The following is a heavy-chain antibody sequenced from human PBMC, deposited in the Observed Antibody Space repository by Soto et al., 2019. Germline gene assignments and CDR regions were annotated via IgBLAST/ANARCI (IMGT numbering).Heavy chain of an antibody. J-gene: IGHJ4*02. CDR2: IYYSGST. CDR3: ACGEGYGGNSKPGYDY. CDR1: GGSISSSSYY. V-gene: IGHV4-39*01. D-gene: IGHD4-17*01. Sequence: PSETLSLTCTVSGGSISSSSYYWGWIRQPPGKGLEWIGSIYYSGSTYYNPSLKSRVTISVDTSKNQFSLKLSSVTAADTAVYYCACGEGYGGNSKPGYDYWGQGTLVTVSS.